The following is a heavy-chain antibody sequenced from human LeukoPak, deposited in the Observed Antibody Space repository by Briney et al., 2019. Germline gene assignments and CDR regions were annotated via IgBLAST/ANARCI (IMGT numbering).Heavy chain of an antibody. CDR3: AAHGGSTRGSFDY. Sequence: GGSLRLSCVASGFTFRNYDMGWVRQTPGKGLEWVSNIASGGGTPFYADYVQGRFTISRDNAKNSLYLQMNTLRDEDTAVYYCAAHGGSTRGSFDYWGQGTLVTVFS. V-gene: IGHV3-48*02. D-gene: IGHD4-23*01. CDR2: IASGGGTP. J-gene: IGHJ4*02. CDR1: GFTFRNYD.